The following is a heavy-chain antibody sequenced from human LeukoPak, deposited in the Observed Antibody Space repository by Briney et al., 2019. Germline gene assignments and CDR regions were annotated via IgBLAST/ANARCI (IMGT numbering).Heavy chain of an antibody. CDR2: ISSSGNTI. D-gene: IGHD6-19*01. CDR1: GFTFSSYG. J-gene: IGHJ4*02. CDR3: ARLGGSGWYLDY. Sequence: GRSLRLSCAASGFTFSSYGLHWVRQAPGKGLEWVSYISSSGNTIYYADSVKGRFTISRDNAKNSLFLQMNSLRAEDTAVYYCARLGGSGWYLDYWGQGTLVTVSS. V-gene: IGHV3-48*04.